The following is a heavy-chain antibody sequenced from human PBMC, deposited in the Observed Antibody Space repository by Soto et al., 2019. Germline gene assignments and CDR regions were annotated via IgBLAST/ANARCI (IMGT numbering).Heavy chain of an antibody. CDR3: AREGLGEMGAFDI. Sequence: ASVKVSCKASGGTFSSYAISWVRQAPGQGLEWMGGIIPIFGTANYAQKFQGRVTITADESTSTAYMELSSLRSEDTAVYYCAREGLGEMGAFDIWGQGTMVTVSS. D-gene: IGHD3-16*01. CDR1: GGTFSSYA. J-gene: IGHJ3*02. CDR2: IIPIFGTA. V-gene: IGHV1-69*13.